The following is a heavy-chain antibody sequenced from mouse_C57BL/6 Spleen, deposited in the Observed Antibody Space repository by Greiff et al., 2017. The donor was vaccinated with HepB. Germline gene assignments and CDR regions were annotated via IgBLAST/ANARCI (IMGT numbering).Heavy chain of an antibody. D-gene: IGHD1-1*01. CDR3: ARDYGPYFDD. CDR1: GYAFSSSW. V-gene: IGHV1-82*01. CDR2: IYPGDGDT. J-gene: IGHJ2*01. Sequence: QVQLKQSGPELVKPGASVKISCKASGYAFSSSWMNWVKQRPGKGLEWIGRIYPGDGDTNYNGKFKGKATLTADKSSSTAYMQLSSLTSEDSAVYYCARDYGPYFDDWGQGTTLTVSS.